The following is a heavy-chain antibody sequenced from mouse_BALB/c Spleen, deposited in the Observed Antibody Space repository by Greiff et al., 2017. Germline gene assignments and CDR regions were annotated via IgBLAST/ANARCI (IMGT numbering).Heavy chain of an antibody. CDR3: VRNWDRYYAMDY. CDR1: GFTFNTYA. CDR2: IRSKSNNYAT. V-gene: IGHV10-1*02. J-gene: IGHJ4*01. D-gene: IGHD4-1*01. Sequence: DVMLVESGGGLVQPKGSLKLSCAASGFTFNTYAMNWVRQAPGKGLEWVARIRSKSNNYATYYADSVKDRFTISRDDSQSMLYLQMNNLKTEDTAMYYCVRNWDRYYAMDYWGQGTSVTVSS.